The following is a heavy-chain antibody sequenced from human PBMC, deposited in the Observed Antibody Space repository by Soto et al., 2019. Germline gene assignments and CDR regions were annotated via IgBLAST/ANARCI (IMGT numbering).Heavy chain of an antibody. J-gene: IGHJ3*02. D-gene: IGHD2-15*01. CDR1: GYMFTSYD. CDR2: TNPNTGDT. Sequence: QVQLVQSGAEVKQPGASVKVSCRASGYMFTSYDLNWVRQASGQGLEWMGWTNPNTGDTGYAQKFQGRVTMTMDASISTAYLEVSSLRSEDTAVYYCTRSRNNLATQEIWGQGTMVTVSS. CDR3: TRSRNNLATQEI. V-gene: IGHV1-8*01.